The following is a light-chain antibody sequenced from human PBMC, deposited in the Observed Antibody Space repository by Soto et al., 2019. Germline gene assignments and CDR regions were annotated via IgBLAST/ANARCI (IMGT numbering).Light chain of an antibody. V-gene: IGLV2-14*03. CDR1: SSDVGDYKY. CDR3: SSYTNSSTL. Sequence: QSALTQPASVSGSPGQSITISCTGISSDVGDYKYVSWYQQHPGKPPKLMLYDVSFRPSGVSIRFSGSKSGNRASLTISGLQAEDEAEYYCSSYTNSSTLFGGGTKLTVL. J-gene: IGLJ3*02. CDR2: DVS.